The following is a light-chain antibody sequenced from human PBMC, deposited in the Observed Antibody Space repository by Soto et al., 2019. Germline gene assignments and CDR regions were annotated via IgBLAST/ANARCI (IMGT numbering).Light chain of an antibody. CDR2: DVN. CDR1: SSDVGAFNH. V-gene: IGLV2-14*03. Sequence: QSVLTQPASVSGSPGQSIAISCTGTSSDVGAFNHVSWYQQHPGEAPKLLIYDVNNRPSGVSDRFSGSKSGNTASLTISGLQADDEADYYCSSISTISTFAFGGGTKLTV. CDR3: SSISTISTFA. J-gene: IGLJ2*01.